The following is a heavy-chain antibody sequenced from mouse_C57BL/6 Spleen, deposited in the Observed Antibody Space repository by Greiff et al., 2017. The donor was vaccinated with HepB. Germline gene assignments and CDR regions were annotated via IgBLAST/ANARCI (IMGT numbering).Heavy chain of an antibody. CDR2: INPNNGGT. J-gene: IGHJ4*01. CDR1: GYTFTDYN. CDR3: ASEDKGDYAMDY. V-gene: IGHV1-22*01. Sequence: VQLQQSGPELVKPGASVKMSCKASGYTFTDYNMHWVKQSHGKSLEWIGYINPNNGGTSYNQKFKGKATLTENKSSSTAYMELRSLTSEDSAVYYCASEDKGDYAMDYWGQGTSVTVSS. D-gene: IGHD1-3*01.